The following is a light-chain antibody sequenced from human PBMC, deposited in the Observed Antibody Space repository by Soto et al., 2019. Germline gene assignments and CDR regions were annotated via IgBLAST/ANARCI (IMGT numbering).Light chain of an antibody. Sequence: DLQMTQSTSSVSASVVDRFTITFVASQGINSWLAWYQQKPGKAPNLLIYAASSLQSGVPSRFSGSGSGTNYTLTISSLQPEDFATYYCQQANSFPLSFGQGTRLENK. CDR2: AAS. CDR1: QGINSW. J-gene: IGKJ5*01. CDR3: QQANSFPLS. V-gene: IGKV1-12*01.